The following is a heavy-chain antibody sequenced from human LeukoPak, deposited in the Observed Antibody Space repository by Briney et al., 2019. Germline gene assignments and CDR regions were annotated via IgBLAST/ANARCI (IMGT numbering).Heavy chain of an antibody. V-gene: IGHV3-21*01. Sequence: GGSLRLSCAASGFTFSSYSMNWVRQAPGKGLEWDSSISSSSSYIYYADSVKGRFTISRDNAKNSLYLQMNSLRAEDTAVYYCASGRYGSGPPARFDYWGQGTLVTVSS. CDR2: ISSSSSYI. CDR3: ASGRYGSGPPARFDY. D-gene: IGHD3-10*01. CDR1: GFTFSSYS. J-gene: IGHJ4*02.